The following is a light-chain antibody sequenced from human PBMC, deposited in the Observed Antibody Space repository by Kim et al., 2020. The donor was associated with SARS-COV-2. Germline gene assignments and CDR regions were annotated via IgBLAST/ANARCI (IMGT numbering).Light chain of an antibody. Sequence: QRVTVSCPGNSSNLGAGYDVNWYQHLPGKAPRPLIYRDNNRRSGVPDRFSGSKSGTSASLAISGLQAEDEADYYCHSYDSRLSAIVFGGGTKVTVL. V-gene: IGLV1-40*01. CDR2: RDN. J-gene: IGLJ2*01. CDR1: SSNLGAGYD. CDR3: HSYDSRLSAIV.